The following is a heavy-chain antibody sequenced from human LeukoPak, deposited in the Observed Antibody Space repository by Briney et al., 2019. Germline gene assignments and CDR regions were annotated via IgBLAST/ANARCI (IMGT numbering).Heavy chain of an antibody. D-gene: IGHD1-26*01. CDR3: ARDCSGRQVLICGMDV. V-gene: IGHV3-53*01. J-gene: IGHJ6*04. CDR1: GSTLSSKC. CDR2: IYSGGNT. Sequence: GGSLSLFCAASGSTLSSKCMSWVRQAPGKGLEWLSVIYSGGNTYYADSVKGRFTISRDNSKNTLYLQMNSLRAEDTAVYYCARDCSGRQVLICGMDVRDERSTATVSS.